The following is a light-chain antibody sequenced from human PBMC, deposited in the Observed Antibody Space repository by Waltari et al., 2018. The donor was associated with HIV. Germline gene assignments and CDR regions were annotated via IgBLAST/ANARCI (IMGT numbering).Light chain of an antibody. CDR2: GTS. J-gene: IGKJ2*01. CDR1: QSVSSN. CDR3: QQYNNWQYT. Sequence: EIVMTQSPATLSVSPGERATLSCRASQSVSSNLAWYQQKPGQAPRLLIDGTSTRATGIPARFSGSGSGTEFTLTISSLQSEDFAVYYCQQYNNWQYTFGQGTKLEIK. V-gene: IGKV3-15*01.